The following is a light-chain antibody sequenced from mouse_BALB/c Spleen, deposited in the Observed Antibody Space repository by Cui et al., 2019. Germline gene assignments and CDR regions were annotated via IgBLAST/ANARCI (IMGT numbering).Light chain of an antibody. V-gene: IGKV6-25*01. J-gene: IGKJ2*01. CDR1: QDVSTA. CDR3: QQHYSTTYT. Sequence: DIVMTQSHKFMSTSVGDRVSITCKASQDVSTAVAWYQQKPGQSHQLLIYWASTRHTGVPDRFTGSGSGTDYTLTISSVQAEDLALYYCQQHYSTTYTFGGGTKLEIK. CDR2: WAS.